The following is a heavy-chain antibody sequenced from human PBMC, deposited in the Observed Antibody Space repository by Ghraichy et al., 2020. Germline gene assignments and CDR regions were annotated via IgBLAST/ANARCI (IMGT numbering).Heavy chain of an antibody. Sequence: ASVKVSCKASGYTFTGYYMHWVRQAPGQGLEWMGWINPNSGGTNYAQKFQGWVTMTRDTSISTAYMELSRLRSDDTAVYYCATLYNCSSTSCYESYFDYWGQGTLVTVSS. CDR2: INPNSGGT. V-gene: IGHV1-2*04. J-gene: IGHJ4*02. CDR3: ATLYNCSSTSCYESYFDY. CDR1: GYTFTGYY. D-gene: IGHD2-2*01.